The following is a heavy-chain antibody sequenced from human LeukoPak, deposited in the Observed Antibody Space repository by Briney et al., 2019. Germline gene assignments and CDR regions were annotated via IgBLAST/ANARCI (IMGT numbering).Heavy chain of an antibody. Sequence: ASVKVSCKASGYTFTSYGISWVRQAPGQGLEWMGWISAYNGNTNYAQKLQGRVTMTTDTSTSTAYMELRSLRSDDTAVYYCARGSSSGTAMVTAGYFDYWGQGTLVTVSS. CDR3: ARGSSSGTAMVTAGYFDY. CDR2: ISAYNGNT. CDR1: GYTFTSYG. V-gene: IGHV1-18*01. J-gene: IGHJ4*02. D-gene: IGHD5-18*01.